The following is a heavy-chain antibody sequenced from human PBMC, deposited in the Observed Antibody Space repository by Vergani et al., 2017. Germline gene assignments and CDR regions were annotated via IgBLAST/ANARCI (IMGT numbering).Heavy chain of an antibody. CDR2: IWYDGSNK. J-gene: IGHJ4*02. CDR3: ARDLLPGTLLLLAY. CDR1: GFTFSSYG. V-gene: IGHV3-33*01. Sequence: QVQLVESGGGVVQPGGSLRLSCAASGFTFSSYGVHWVRQAPGRGLEWVAVIWYDGSNKYYADSVKGRFAISRDNAKNSLYLQMNNLRVEDTAVYYCARDLLPGTLLLLAYWGQGTLISVSS. D-gene: IGHD1-7*01.